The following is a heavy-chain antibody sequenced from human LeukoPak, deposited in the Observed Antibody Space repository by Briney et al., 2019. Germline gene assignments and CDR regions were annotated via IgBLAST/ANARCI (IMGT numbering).Heavy chain of an antibody. J-gene: IGHJ4*02. V-gene: IGHV4-38-2*01. CDR3: LLYVGFIDY. Sequence: SETLSLTCAVSGYSISSGYYWGGIRQPPGRGRGGLGSIYHSGSTYYNPSLKSRVTISVDTSKIQFSLKLSSVTAADTAVYYCLLYVGFIDYWGQGTLVTVSS. CDR2: IYHSGST. D-gene: IGHD2-2*02. CDR1: GYSISSGYY.